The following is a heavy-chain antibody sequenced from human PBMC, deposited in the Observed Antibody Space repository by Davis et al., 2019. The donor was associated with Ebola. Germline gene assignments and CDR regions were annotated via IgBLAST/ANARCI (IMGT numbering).Heavy chain of an antibody. CDR2: IHYDGRSK. V-gene: IGHV3-30*02. CDR1: GFTFSTYA. D-gene: IGHD7-27*01. CDR3: VKAIATSLGPGLDN. J-gene: IGHJ4*02. Sequence: PGGSLRLSCAASGFTFSTYAMHWVRQAPGKGLEWISSIHYDGRSKDYGDSVKGRFTIFRDNSQNQLYLQMNSLRTEDTAIYYCVKAIATSLGPGLDNWGQGTLVTVSS.